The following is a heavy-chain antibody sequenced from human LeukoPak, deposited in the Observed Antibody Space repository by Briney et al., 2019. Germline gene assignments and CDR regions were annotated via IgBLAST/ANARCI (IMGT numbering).Heavy chain of an antibody. D-gene: IGHD2-21*01. CDR2: IYYSGST. CDR3: ARVNGYSFPYFDY. CDR1: GGSISSGGYY. V-gene: IGHV4-31*03. J-gene: IGHJ4*02. Sequence: SETLSLTCTVSGGSISSGGYYWSWIRQHPGKGLEWIGDIYYSGSTYYNPSLKSRVTISVDTSKNQFSLKLSSVTAADTAVYYCARVNGYSFPYFDYWGQGTLVTVSS.